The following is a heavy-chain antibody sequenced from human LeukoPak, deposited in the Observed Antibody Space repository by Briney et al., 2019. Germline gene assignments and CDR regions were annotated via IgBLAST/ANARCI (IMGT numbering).Heavy chain of an antibody. V-gene: IGHV3-53*01. D-gene: IGHD6-13*01. CDR3: TRDRPPGSS. J-gene: IGHJ5*02. Sequence: GPLRLSCATSGFTVSTSFMSWVRPAPGKGLEWVSVIYAGGTTYYADSVKGRFTISRDSSKNTVYLQMNSLRAADTAVYYCTRDRPPGSSWGQGTLVTVSS. CDR2: IYAGGTT. CDR1: GFTVSTSF.